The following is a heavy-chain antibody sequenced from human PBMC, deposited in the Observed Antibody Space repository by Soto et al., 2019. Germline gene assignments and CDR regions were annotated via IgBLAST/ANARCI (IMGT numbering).Heavy chain of an antibody. CDR1: GYTFTSYG. D-gene: IGHD5-18*01. Sequence: QVQLVQSGAEVKKPGASVKVSCKASGYTFTSYGISWVRQAPGQGLEWMGWISAYNGNTNYAQKLQGRVTMTTDTSTSPACRVLRSLRSDDKAGYYCARVGDTARAYWDFDVWGRGTLVAVSS. CDR2: ISAYNGNT. J-gene: IGHJ2*01. V-gene: IGHV1-18*01. CDR3: ARVGDTARAYWDFDV.